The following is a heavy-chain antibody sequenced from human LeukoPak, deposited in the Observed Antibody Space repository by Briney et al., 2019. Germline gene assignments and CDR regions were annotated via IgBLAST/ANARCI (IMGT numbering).Heavy chain of an antibody. J-gene: IGHJ4*02. CDR3: ATRQI. CDR2: INHSGST. V-gene: IGHV4-34*01. Sequence: PSETLSLTCAVYGGSFSGYYWSWIRQPPGKGLEWMGEINHSGSTNYNPSLKSRGTISVDKSQRQFSLKMNSMTAADTAVYYCATRQIWGQGSLVTVSS. CDR1: GGSFSGYY.